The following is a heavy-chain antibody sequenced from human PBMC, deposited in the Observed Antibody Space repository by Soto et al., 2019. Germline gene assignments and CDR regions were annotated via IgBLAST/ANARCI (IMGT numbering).Heavy chain of an antibody. V-gene: IGHV1-18*01. CDR1: GYTFSSYV. CDR2: IRPFNYNT. CDR3: ARGGRRLGWFDP. D-gene: IGHD6-25*01. J-gene: IGHJ5*02. Sequence: QVQLMQSRPEVKTPWASVKLSCKASGYTFSSYVITWVRQAPGQGLEWMGWIRPFNYNTNYAQKFQGRVTMTTDTSTNTAYMELRSLRSDDTAVYYCARGGRRLGWFDPWGQGTLVTVSS.